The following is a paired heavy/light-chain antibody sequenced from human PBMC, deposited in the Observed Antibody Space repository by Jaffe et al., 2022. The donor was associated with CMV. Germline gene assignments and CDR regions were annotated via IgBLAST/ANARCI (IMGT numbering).Light chain of an antibody. CDR3: QSADSSGASVV. J-gene: IGLJ2*01. V-gene: IGLV3-25*03. CDR2: KDV. CDR1: ALPKQY. Sequence: SYELTQPPSVSVSPGQTARITCSGYALPKQYAHWYQHKPGQAPVLIIYKDVERPSGIPERFSGSSSGTTVTLTISGVQAEDDADYYCQSADSSGASVVFGGGTKLTVL.
Heavy chain of an antibody. CDR2: ISSTSGYI. D-gene: IGHD3-22*01. V-gene: IGHV3-21*01. CDR3: ARDGHYDNRAISSAMDV. J-gene: IGHJ6*02. Sequence: EVQLVESGGGLVKPGGSLRLSCSASGFTFSNYNMNWVRQAPGKGLEWVSSISSTSGYINYADSVKGRFTISRDNAKNSLYLQMNSLRPEDTAVYYCARDGHYDNRAISSAMDVWGQGTTVTVSS. CDR1: GFTFSNYN.